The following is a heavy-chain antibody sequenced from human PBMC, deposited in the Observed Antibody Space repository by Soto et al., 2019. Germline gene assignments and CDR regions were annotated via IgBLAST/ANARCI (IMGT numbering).Heavy chain of an antibody. CDR3: VKLGYCSSTSCYDAFDI. CDR1: GFTFSSYA. D-gene: IGHD2-2*01. Sequence: GRSLRLSCSASGFTFSSYAMHWVRQAPGKGLEYVSAISSNGGSTYYADSVKGRFTISRDNSRNTLYLQMSSLRAEDTAVYYCVKLGYCSSTSCYDAFDIWGQGTMVTVSS. V-gene: IGHV3-64D*09. J-gene: IGHJ3*02. CDR2: ISSNGGST.